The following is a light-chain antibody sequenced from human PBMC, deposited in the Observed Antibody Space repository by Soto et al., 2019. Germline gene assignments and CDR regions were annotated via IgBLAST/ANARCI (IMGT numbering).Light chain of an antibody. CDR3: QKYNSAPHT. CDR1: QGISHY. J-gene: IGKJ4*01. Sequence: DIQMTQSPSSLSASVGDRVTITCRASQGISHYLAWYQQKPGKVPTLLLYAASSLQTGVPSRFSGSGSGTDFTLTISSLEPEVIATYYWQKYNSAPHTFGGGTKVEIK. V-gene: IGKV1-27*01. CDR2: AAS.